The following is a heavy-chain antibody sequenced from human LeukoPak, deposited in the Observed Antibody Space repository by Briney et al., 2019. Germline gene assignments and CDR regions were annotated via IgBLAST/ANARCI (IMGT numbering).Heavy chain of an antibody. Sequence: ASVKVSCKASGYTFTSYGISWVRQAPGQGLEWMGWISVYNGHTNYAQKFQGRVTMTTDTSTSIVYMELRSLRSDDTAVYYCARERAYYGSGSPGGIWGQGTMVTVSS. CDR1: GYTFTSYG. CDR3: ARERAYYGSGSPGGI. D-gene: IGHD3-10*01. CDR2: ISVYNGHT. J-gene: IGHJ3*02. V-gene: IGHV1-18*01.